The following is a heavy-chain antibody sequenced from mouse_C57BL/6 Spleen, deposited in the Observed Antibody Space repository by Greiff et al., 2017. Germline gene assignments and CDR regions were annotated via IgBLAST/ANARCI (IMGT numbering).Heavy chain of an antibody. CDR3: ARERVTTGFAY. J-gene: IGHJ3*01. CDR1: GYTFTDYY. V-gene: IGHV1-26*01. Sequence: VQLQQSGPELVKPGASVKISCKASGYTFTDYYMNWVKQSHGKSLEWIGDINPNNGGTSYNQKFKGKATLTVAKSSSTAYMELRSLTSEDSAVYYCARERVTTGFAYWGQGTLVTVSA. CDR2: INPNNGGT. D-gene: IGHD2-2*01.